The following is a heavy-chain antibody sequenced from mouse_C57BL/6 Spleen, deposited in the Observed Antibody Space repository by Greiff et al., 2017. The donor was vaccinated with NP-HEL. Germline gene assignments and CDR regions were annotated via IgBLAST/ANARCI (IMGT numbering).Heavy chain of an antibody. CDR3: TAMVTYAMDY. Sequence: QVHVKQSGAELVRPGASVTLSCKASGYTFTDYEMHWVKQTPVHGLEWIGAIDPETGGTAYNQKFKGKAILTADKSSSTAYMELRSLTSEDSAVYYCTAMVTYAMDYWGQGTSVTVSS. V-gene: IGHV1-15*01. CDR2: IDPETGGT. J-gene: IGHJ4*01. CDR1: GYTFTDYE. D-gene: IGHD2-2*01.